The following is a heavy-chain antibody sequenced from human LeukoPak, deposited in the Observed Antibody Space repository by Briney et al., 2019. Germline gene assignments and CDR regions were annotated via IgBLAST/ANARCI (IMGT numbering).Heavy chain of an antibody. CDR3: AKDRPVYSVPAATLDY. D-gene: IGHD2-2*01. J-gene: IGHJ4*02. CDR2: INQDGSEK. V-gene: IGHV3-7*01. Sequence: GGSLRLSCAASGFIFSSYWMSWVRQAPGKGLEWVANINQDGSEKYYVDSVKGRFTISRDNAKNSLYLQMNSLRAEDTAVYYCAKDRPVYSVPAATLDYWGQGTLVTVSS. CDR1: GFIFSSYW.